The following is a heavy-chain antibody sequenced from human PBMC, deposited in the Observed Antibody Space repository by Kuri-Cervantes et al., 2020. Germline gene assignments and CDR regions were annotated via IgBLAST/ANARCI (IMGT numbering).Heavy chain of an antibody. D-gene: IGHD3-10*01. Sequence: GGSLRLSCAASGFTFDDYAMHWVRQAPGKGLEWVSAISGSGGSTYYADSVKGRFTISRDNSKNTLYLQMNSLRAEDTAVYYCAKVVGSGSYRIDAFDIWGQGTMVTVSS. CDR1: GFTFDDYA. CDR2: ISGSGGST. V-gene: IGHV3-23*01. CDR3: AKVVGSGSYRIDAFDI. J-gene: IGHJ3*02.